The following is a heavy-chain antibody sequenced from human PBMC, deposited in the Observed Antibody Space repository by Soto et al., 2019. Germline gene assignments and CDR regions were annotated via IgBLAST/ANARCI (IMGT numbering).Heavy chain of an antibody. CDR1: GGTFSKYS. J-gene: IGHJ4*02. CDR2: IIPFLGVT. CDR3: ASGSAPDVDY. V-gene: IGHV1-69*02. Sequence: QVPLVQSGAEVKKPGSSVKVSCKASGGTFSKYSITWIRQAPGQGLEWMGRIIPFLGVTNYAQKFKGRVTITADNSTSTAYMELNNLRSEDTAVYFCASGSAPDVDYWGQGTLITVSS. D-gene: IGHD3-10*01.